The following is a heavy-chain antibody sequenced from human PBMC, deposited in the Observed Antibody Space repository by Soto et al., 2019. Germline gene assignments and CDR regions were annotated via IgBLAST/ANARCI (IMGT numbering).Heavy chain of an antibody. CDR2: INSDGSST. J-gene: IGHJ4*02. CDR1: GFTFSSYW. Sequence: EVQLVESGGGLVQPGGSLRLSCAASGFTFSSYWMHWVRQAPGMGLVWVSRINSDGSSTSYADSVKGRFTISRDNAKNTLYLQINSLRAEDTAVYYCAREGDLGYCSGGSCAPDCWGQGTLVTVSS. CDR3: AREGDLGYCSGGSCAPDC. D-gene: IGHD2-15*01. V-gene: IGHV3-74*01.